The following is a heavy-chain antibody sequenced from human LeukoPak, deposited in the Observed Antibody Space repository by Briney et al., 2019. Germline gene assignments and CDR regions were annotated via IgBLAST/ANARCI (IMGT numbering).Heavy chain of an antibody. V-gene: IGHV3-23*01. J-gene: IGHJ2*01. CDR1: GFTFSCYG. CDR2: ISGSGGST. D-gene: IGHD6-19*01. Sequence: GGTLRLSCAASGFTFSCYGMSWVRQAPGKGLEWVSAISGSGGSTYYADSVKGRFTISRDNSKNTLYLQMNSLRAEDTAVYYCAKDPSIAVAGDWYFDLWGRGTLVTVSS. CDR3: AKDPSIAVAGDWYFDL.